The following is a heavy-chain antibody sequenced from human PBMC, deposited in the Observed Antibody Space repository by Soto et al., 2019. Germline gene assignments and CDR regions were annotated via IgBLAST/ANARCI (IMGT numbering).Heavy chain of an antibody. CDR2: INHSGST. D-gene: IGHD2-21*02. J-gene: IGHJ5*02. CDR1: GGSFGAYY. CDR3: VRAGHIVVVTDTLNWFDP. Sequence: SETLSLTCAVYGGSFGAYYWSWVRQPPGKGLEWIGEINHSGSTNYNPSLKSRVTISVDTSKNQFSLKLSSVTAADTAVYYCVRAGHIVVVTDTLNWFDPWGQGILVTVS. V-gene: IGHV4-34*01.